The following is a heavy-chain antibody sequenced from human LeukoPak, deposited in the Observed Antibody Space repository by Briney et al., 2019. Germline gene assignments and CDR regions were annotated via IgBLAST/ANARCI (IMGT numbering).Heavy chain of an antibody. D-gene: IGHD1-1*01. CDR2: INPNNGGT. V-gene: IGHV1-2*02. CDR1: GYTFTGYY. CDR3: ARKGKVRPYFDY. J-gene: IGHJ4*02. Sequence: GASVMVSCKASGYTFTGYYMHWVRQAPGQGLEWMGWINPNNGGTNYAQKFQGRVTMTRDTSISTAYMELSRLRSDDTAVYYCARKGKVRPYFDYWGQGTLVTVSS.